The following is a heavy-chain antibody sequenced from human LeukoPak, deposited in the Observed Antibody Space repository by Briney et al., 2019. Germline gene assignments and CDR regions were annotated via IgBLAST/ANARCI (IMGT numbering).Heavy chain of an antibody. V-gene: IGHV3-74*01. J-gene: IGHJ3*02. D-gene: IGHD3-10*01. Sequence: GGSLRLSCAASGFTLSDYWMHWVRLAPGKGLEWISRIYSDESSAYYADSVKGRFTICRDNAKKTLYLQMNSLRAEDTAMYYCARVSGSRNYYFGAFDIWGQGTMVTVSS. CDR1: GFTLSDYW. CDR2: IYSDESSA. CDR3: ARVSGSRNYYFGAFDI.